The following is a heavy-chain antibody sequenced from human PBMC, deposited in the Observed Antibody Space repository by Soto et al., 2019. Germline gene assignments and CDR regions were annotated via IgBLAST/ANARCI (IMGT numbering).Heavy chain of an antibody. Sequence: EVQLVESGGGLVQPGGSLRLSCVASGFTFRDDWMNWVRQGPGKGLEWVANIEQDGSEVNYVDSVKGRFTISRDNAKNSLHLEMNNLRAEDTAMYHCVRSSGWTGDYWGQGILVTVSS. CDR3: VRSSGWTGDY. D-gene: IGHD3-10*01. CDR2: IEQDGSEV. CDR1: GFTFRDDW. V-gene: IGHV3-7*04. J-gene: IGHJ4*02.